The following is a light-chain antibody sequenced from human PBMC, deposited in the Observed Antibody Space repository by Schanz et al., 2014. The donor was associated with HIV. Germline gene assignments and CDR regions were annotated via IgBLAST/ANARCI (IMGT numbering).Light chain of an antibody. CDR3: SSYAGSKNLVV. V-gene: IGLV2-14*02. Sequence: QSALTQPASVSGSPGQSITISCTGTSSDIGNYNLVSWFQHHPGEAPKIMIFEVRKRPSGVSGRFSGSKSGSTASLTVSGLQAEDEADYYCSSYAGSKNLVVFGGGTKLTVL. J-gene: IGLJ2*01. CDR1: SSDIGNYNL. CDR2: EVR.